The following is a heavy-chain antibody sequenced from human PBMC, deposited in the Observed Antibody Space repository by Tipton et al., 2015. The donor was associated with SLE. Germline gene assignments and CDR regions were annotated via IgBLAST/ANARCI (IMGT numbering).Heavy chain of an antibody. D-gene: IGHD5-18*01. CDR3: ARALGYNYSYDYFDY. Sequence: LRLSCNVSGGSINSSTSFWAWIRQPPGKGLEWIGYIYYSGSTNYNPSLKSRVTISVDPSKNQFSLKLSSVTAADTAVYYCARALGYNYSYDYFDYWGQGTLVTVSS. V-gene: IGHV4-61*05. CDR2: IYYSGST. CDR1: GGSINSSTSF. J-gene: IGHJ4*02.